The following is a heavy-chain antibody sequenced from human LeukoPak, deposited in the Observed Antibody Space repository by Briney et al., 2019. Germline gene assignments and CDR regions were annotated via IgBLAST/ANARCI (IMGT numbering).Heavy chain of an antibody. D-gene: IGHD2-21*01. CDR2: ISISGRTT. CDR3: AKDNGPIVVVIAN. J-gene: IGHJ4*02. V-gene: IGHV3-23*01. Sequence: GGSLRLSCDASGFTLSNYAMNWVRQAPGKGLEWVSTISISGRTTYYSDSVKGRFTISRDTSKNTLYLQMNSLRAEDTAVYYCAKDNGPIVVVIANWGQGTLVTVSS. CDR1: GFTLSNYA.